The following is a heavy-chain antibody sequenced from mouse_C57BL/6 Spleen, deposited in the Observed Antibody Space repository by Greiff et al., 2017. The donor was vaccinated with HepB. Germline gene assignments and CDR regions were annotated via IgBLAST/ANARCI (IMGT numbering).Heavy chain of an antibody. J-gene: IGHJ4*01. CDR2: ISDGGSYT. D-gene: IGHD1-1*01. Sequence: EVKVVESGGGLVKPGGSLKLSCAASGFTFSSYAMSWVRQTPEKRLEWVATISDGGSYTYYPDNVKGRFTISRDNAKNNLYLQMSHLKSEDTAMYYCARDRSYGGYYAMDYWGQGTSVTVSS. CDR3: ARDRSYGGYYAMDY. CDR1: GFTFSSYA. V-gene: IGHV5-4*01.